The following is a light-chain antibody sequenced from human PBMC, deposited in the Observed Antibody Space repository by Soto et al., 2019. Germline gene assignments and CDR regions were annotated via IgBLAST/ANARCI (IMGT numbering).Light chain of an antibody. Sequence: DIVMTQSPLALPVTTGEPTSISCRSSQSLLHSNGYNYLDWYLQQPGQSPQLLIYLGSTRASGVPERFSGSGSGTEVTMKISRVEADDVGVYYCMQALQTTWTFGQGTKVDIK. CDR3: MQALQTTWT. V-gene: IGKV2-28*01. CDR2: LGS. CDR1: QSLLHSNGYNY. J-gene: IGKJ1*01.